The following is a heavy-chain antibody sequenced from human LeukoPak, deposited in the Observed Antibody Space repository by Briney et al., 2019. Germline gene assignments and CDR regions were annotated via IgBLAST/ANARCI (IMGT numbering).Heavy chain of an antibody. J-gene: IGHJ4*02. Sequence: PSETLSLTCTVSGDSVSSSSYYWGWIRQPPGKGLEWIGSMYYSGSTYYNPSLKSRVIISVDTSENRFSLKLTAVTAADTAVYYCAREAIFGGGVSYWGQGTLVTVSS. CDR3: AREAIFGGGVSY. CDR2: MYYSGST. D-gene: IGHD3-3*01. CDR1: GDSVSSSSYY. V-gene: IGHV4-39*07.